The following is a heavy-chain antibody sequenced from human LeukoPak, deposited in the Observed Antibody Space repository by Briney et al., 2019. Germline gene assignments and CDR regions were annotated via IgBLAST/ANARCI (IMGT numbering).Heavy chain of an antibody. Sequence: SETLSLTCNVSGGSISRSGYFWGWIRQPPGKGLEWIGTIYYSGSTYYNPSLKSRVTISVDRSKNQFSLKLSSVTAADTAVYYCASSRPAGTPDYWGQGTLVTVSS. J-gene: IGHJ4*02. CDR1: GGSISRSGYF. V-gene: IGHV4-39*07. D-gene: IGHD1-1*01. CDR3: ASSRPAGTPDY. CDR2: IYYSGST.